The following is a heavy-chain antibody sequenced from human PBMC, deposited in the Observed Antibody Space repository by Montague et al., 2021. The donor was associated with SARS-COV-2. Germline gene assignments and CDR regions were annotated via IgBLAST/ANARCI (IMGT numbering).Heavy chain of an antibody. CDR3: ARERSADYYDGSGYHSYKYGMDV. Sequence: TLSLTCTVSGGSVSSGSYYWSWIRQPAGKGLEWIGRIYTSGSSNYNPSLKSRVTISVATSKNQFSLKVSSVTAADTAVYYCARERSADYYDGSGYHSYKYGMDVWGQGTTVTVPS. CDR2: IYTSGSS. D-gene: IGHD3-22*01. CDR1: GGSVSSGSYY. V-gene: IGHV4-61*02. J-gene: IGHJ6*02.